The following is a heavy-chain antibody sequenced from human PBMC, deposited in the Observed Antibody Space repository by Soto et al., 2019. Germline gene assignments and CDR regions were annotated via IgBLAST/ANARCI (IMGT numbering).Heavy chain of an antibody. D-gene: IGHD3-3*01. CDR2: IKKDGSEN. CDR3: AKLGSGYYTGLYFDY. J-gene: IGHJ4*02. V-gene: IGHV3-7*03. CDR1: GFTFGDYW. Sequence: GGSLRLSCAASGFTFGDYWMSWVRQAPGKGLEWVAHIKKDGSENYYVDSVTGRFTVSRDNTKNSLYLQMNSLRAEDTAVYYCAKLGSGYYTGLYFDYWGQGTLVTVS.